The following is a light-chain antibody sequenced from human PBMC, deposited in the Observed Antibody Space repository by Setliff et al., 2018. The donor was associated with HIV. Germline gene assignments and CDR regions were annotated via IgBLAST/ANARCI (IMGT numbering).Light chain of an antibody. Sequence: ALTQPASVSGSPGQSITISCTGTSSDIGAYNYVSWYQQHPGKAPKVMIYDVRKRPSGVSNRFSGSKSGNTASLTISGLQAEDEAAYYCSSYVNINTLVFGTGTNVTVL. J-gene: IGLJ1*01. CDR3: SSYVNINTLV. CDR2: DVR. V-gene: IGLV2-14*03. CDR1: SSDIGAYNY.